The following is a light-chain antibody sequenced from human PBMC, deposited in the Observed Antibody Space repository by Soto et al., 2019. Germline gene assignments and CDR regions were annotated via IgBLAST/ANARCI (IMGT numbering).Light chain of an antibody. CDR2: GAS. J-gene: IGKJ1*01. V-gene: IGKV3-20*01. Sequence: EIVLTQSPDTLSLSPGERATLSCRASQSVASWYLAWYQQKPDQAPRLLIFGASSRASGIPDRFSGSGSGTDCTLTISRLEPEDCALYYCQHYGDSSWTFGQGTRVDIK. CDR1: QSVASWY. CDR3: QHYGDSSWT.